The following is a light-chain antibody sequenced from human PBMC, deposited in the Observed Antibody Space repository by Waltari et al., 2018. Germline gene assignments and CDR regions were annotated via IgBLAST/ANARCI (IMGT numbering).Light chain of an antibody. CDR2: YDT. Sequence: SYVLTHPPSVSVASGDTARLSCGEEKIRSESVHWYQQKPAQDPVLVMYYDTNRPSGIPERCSGCNSGNTATLTISRVEAGDDADYYCQVSDSGANQYVFGTGTKVTVL. CDR3: QVSDSGANQYV. CDR1: KIRSES. V-gene: IGLV3-21*01. J-gene: IGLJ1*01.